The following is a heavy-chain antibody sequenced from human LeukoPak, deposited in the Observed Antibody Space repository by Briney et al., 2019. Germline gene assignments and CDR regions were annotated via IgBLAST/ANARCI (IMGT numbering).Heavy chain of an antibody. Sequence: ASVKVSCKASGYTFTDYYIHWVRQAPGQGLEWMGWINPDSGGTKYAQKFQGRVTVTRDTSISTAYMVLSTLRSDDTAVYYCARDRLAAAGTGGWGQGTLVIVSS. V-gene: IGHV1-2*02. J-gene: IGHJ4*02. D-gene: IGHD6-13*01. CDR1: GYTFTDYY. CDR2: INPDSGGT. CDR3: ARDRLAAAGTGG.